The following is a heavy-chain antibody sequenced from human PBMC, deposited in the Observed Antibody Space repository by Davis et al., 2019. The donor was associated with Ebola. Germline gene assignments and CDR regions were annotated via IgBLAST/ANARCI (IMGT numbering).Heavy chain of an antibody. D-gene: IGHD6-19*01. V-gene: IGHV4-59*01. CDR2: IYYSGST. J-gene: IGHJ4*02. CDR1: GGSISSYY. Sequence: MPSETLSLTCTVSGGSISSYYWSWIRQPPGKGLEWIGYIYYSGSTNYNPSLKSRVTISVDTSKNQFSRKLSSVTAADTAVYYCARLETVAGLDYWGQGTLVTVSS. CDR3: ARLETVAGLDY.